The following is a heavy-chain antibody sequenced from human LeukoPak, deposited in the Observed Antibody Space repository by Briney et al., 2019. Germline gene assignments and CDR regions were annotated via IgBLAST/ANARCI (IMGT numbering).Heavy chain of an antibody. D-gene: IGHD3-22*01. Sequence: ASVTVSCKASGYIFTSYVLHWVRQAPGQGLEWMGWISTNTGNPTYAQGFTGRFVFSLDTSVSTAYLQISSLKADDTAMYYCARGDYETHGYQTRWGQGTLVTVSS. J-gene: IGHJ4*02. CDR2: ISTNTGNP. V-gene: IGHV7-4-1*02. CDR1: GYIFTSYV. CDR3: ARGDYETHGYQTR.